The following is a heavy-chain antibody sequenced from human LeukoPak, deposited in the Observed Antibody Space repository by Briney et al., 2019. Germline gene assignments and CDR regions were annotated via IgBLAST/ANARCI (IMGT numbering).Heavy chain of an antibody. CDR3: ARDLSHDTATVRGPQY. Sequence: GGSERLSCAASGFTFSRSSMHWVRQAPGKGLEWVAIFSYDGSNKFYSDSVRGRFTISRDNSKNTMFLQMNSLRAEDTAVYYCARDLSHDTATVRGPQYWGQGPLVTVSS. J-gene: IGHJ4*02. CDR1: GFTFSRSS. V-gene: IGHV3-30-3*01. D-gene: IGHD5-18*01. CDR2: FSYDGSNK.